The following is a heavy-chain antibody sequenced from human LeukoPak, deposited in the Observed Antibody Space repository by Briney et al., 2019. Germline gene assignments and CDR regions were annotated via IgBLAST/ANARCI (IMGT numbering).Heavy chain of an antibody. D-gene: IGHD1-26*01. Sequence: ASVKVSCKASGYTFTSYYMHWVRQAPGQGLEWMGWISAYNGNTDYAQKLQGRVTMTTDTSTSTAYMELRSLRSDDTAVYYCARGSGTYLAEYYFDYWGQGTLVTVSS. CDR3: ARGSGTYLAEYYFDY. V-gene: IGHV1-18*04. CDR1: GYTFTSYY. J-gene: IGHJ4*02. CDR2: ISAYNGNT.